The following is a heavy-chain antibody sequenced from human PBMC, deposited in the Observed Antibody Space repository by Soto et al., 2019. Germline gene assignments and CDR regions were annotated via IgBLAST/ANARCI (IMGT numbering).Heavy chain of an antibody. Sequence: QLQLQESGPGLVKPSETLSLTCTVSGGSISSSSYYWGWIRQPPGKGLEWIGSIYYSGSTYYNPSLKSRVTISVDTSKNQFSLKLSSVTAADTAVYYCASNYGDYVYWFDPWGQGTLVTVSS. V-gene: IGHV4-39*01. D-gene: IGHD4-17*01. CDR1: GGSISSSSYY. CDR3: ASNYGDYVYWFDP. CDR2: IYYSGST. J-gene: IGHJ5*02.